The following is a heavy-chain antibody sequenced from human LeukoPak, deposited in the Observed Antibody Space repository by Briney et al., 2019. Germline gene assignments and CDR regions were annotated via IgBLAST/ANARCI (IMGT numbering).Heavy chain of an antibody. CDR2: SPYRWHT. Sequence: SVTLSLTCTVSGGSISSFYWSWIRQPPGKGLEWMGYSPYRWHTNHHPTLDSRVTTSMDTSKDQLCLKLYYVTAADTAVYYCVRHYDGGPKPRMDYWGQGAL. D-gene: IGHD2-15*01. CDR1: GGSISSFY. CDR3: VRHYDGGPKPRMDY. V-gene: IGHV4-59*08. J-gene: IGHJ4*02.